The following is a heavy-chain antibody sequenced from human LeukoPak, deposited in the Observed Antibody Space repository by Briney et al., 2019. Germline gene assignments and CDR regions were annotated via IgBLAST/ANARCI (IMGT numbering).Heavy chain of an antibody. Sequence: SETLSLTCTVSGGSISNYYWFWIRQPAGKGMEWIGRIYTTGSTNYNPSLKSRVTMSVDTPKNQFSLKLTSVTAADTAVYYCARAGSSTSCPVNWGQGTMVTVSS. CDR2: IYTTGST. D-gene: IGHD2-2*01. V-gene: IGHV4-4*07. J-gene: IGHJ3*01. CDR3: ARAGSSTSCPVN. CDR1: GGSISNYY.